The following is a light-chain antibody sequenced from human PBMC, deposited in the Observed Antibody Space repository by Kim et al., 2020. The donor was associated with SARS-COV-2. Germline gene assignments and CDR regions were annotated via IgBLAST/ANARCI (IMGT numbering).Light chain of an antibody. CDR3: QQIDSFPLT. CDR2: AAS. Sequence: ASVGGGVTLRRRARQGINSNLACYQQQPGKAPRLLIDAASTLDSGAPSRFGGRGSRTEITLAINRLQPEDFATYYCQQIDSFPLTFGGGTKVDIK. CDR1: QGINSN. J-gene: IGKJ4*01. V-gene: IGKV1-9*01.